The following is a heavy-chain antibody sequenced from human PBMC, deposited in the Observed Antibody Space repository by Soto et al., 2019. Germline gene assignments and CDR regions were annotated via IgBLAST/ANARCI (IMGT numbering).Heavy chain of an antibody. CDR3: ARDHGERWLPSRPGKIPKSWFDP. Sequence: SETLSLTCTVSGGSISSGDYYWSWIRQPPGKGLEWIGYIYYSGSTYYNPSLKSRVTISVDTSKNQFSLKLSSVTAADTAVYYCARDHGERWLPSRPGKIPKSWFDPWGQGTLVTVSS. D-gene: IGHD5-12*01. CDR1: GGSISSGDYY. J-gene: IGHJ5*02. V-gene: IGHV4-30-4*01. CDR2: IYYSGST.